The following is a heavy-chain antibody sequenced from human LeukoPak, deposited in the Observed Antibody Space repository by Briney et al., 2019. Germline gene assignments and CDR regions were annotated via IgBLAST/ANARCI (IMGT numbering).Heavy chain of an antibody. CDR2: IHHSVSP. V-gene: IGHV4-59*01. CDR3: ARDILMVGATHYFAY. D-gene: IGHD1-26*01. J-gene: IGHJ4*02. Sequence: SETLSLTCAVSGGSITTYYWSWLRQSPGRGLEWIGYIHHSVSPTYNPSLKRRVTISVDTSTNKSSLQVTSVIAADTAVYYCARDILMVGATHYFAYWGQGTLVTVSS. CDR1: GGSITTYY.